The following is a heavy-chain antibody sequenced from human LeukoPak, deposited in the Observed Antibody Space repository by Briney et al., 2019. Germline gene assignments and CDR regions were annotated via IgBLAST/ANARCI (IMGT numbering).Heavy chain of an antibody. CDR2: IWYDGSDK. Sequence: TGRSLRLSCAASGFTFSSYGMHWVRQAPGKGLEWVAVIWYDGSDKYYADSVKGRFSISRDNSKNTLYLQMNSLRAEDTAVYYCARELPPVVNFYFDSWGQGTLVTVSS. V-gene: IGHV3-33*01. J-gene: IGHJ4*02. D-gene: IGHD3-22*01. CDR1: GFTFSSYG. CDR3: ARELPPVVNFYFDS.